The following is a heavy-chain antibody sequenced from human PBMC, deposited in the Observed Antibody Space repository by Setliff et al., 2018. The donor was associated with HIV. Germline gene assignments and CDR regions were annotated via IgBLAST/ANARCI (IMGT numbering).Heavy chain of an antibody. CDR3: ARDKLEETAESLWGPMKNDAFDI. CDR2: INPNSGCT. V-gene: IGHV1-2*02. D-gene: IGHD2-21*01. CDR1: GYTFTDYY. Sequence: ASVKVSCKASGYTFTDYYMHWVRQAPGQGLEWMGWINPNSGCTKSAQTFQGRVTMTRDTSINTAYMDLSRLRSDDTAIYYCARDKLEETAESLWGPMKNDAFDIWRPGTLVTVSS. J-gene: IGHJ3*02.